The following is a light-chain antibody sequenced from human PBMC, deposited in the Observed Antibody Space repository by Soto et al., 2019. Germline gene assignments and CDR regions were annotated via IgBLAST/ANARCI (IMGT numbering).Light chain of an antibody. J-gene: IGKJ5*01. V-gene: IGKV1-12*01. CDR3: QQYSKCTVS. CDR2: AAS. Sequence: DIQMTQSPSSVSASVGDRVTITCRASQGISSWLAWYQQTPGKAPKILIYAASSLQSGVLSMFSGSGSGAECTLPISSLQPDDLDTYFCQQYSKCTVSFGQGTRLEIK. CDR1: QGISSW.